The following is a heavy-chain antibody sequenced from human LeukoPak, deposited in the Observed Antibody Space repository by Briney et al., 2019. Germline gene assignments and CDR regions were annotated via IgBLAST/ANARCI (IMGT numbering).Heavy chain of an antibody. CDR3: ARDRGCSGGRCYDWFDP. Sequence: ASVKVSCKASGYTFTDYYIHWVRQAPGQGLEWMGWINPNSGGTNYAQKFQDWVTMTRDTSISTAYTELSRLRSDDTAVYYCARDRGCSGGRCYDWFDPWGQGTLVTVSS. CDR2: INPNSGGT. V-gene: IGHV1-2*04. CDR1: GYTFTDYY. J-gene: IGHJ5*02. D-gene: IGHD2-15*01.